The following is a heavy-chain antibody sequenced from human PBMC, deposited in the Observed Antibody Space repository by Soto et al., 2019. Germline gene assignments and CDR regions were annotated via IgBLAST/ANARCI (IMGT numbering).Heavy chain of an antibody. CDR2: IYYSWST. CDR3: ARHNGDYDILTGYYIPSYYYYGMDV. D-gene: IGHD3-9*01. CDR1: GGSVSSVSYY. V-gene: IGHV4-39*01. Sequence: SETLSLTCTVSGGSVSSVSYYWVWIRHPPWKGLEWIGSIYYSWSTYYNPSLKSRVTISVDTSKNQFSPKLSSVTAADTAVYYCARHNGDYDILTGYYIPSYYYYGMDVWGQGTTVTVSS. J-gene: IGHJ6*02.